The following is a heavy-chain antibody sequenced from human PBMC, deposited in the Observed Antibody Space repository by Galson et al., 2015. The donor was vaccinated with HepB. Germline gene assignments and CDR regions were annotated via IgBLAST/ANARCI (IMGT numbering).Heavy chain of an antibody. D-gene: IGHD6-13*01. J-gene: IGHJ5*02. CDR1: GFTFSSYA. CDR3: ARDRIAAAGIGFDP. Sequence: SLRLSCAASGFTFSSYAMHWVRQAPGKGLEWVAVISYDGSNKYYADSVKGRFTISRDNAKNSLYLQMNSLRAEDTAVYYCARDRIAAAGIGFDPWGQGTLVTVSS. V-gene: IGHV3-30*04. CDR2: ISYDGSNK.